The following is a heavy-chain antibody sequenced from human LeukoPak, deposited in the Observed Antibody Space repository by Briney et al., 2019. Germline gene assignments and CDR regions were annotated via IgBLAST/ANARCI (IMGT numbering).Heavy chain of an antibody. CDR3: ARGIRDWSYYYSYAMDV. CDR1: GGSFSSGGYY. J-gene: IGHJ6*02. D-gene: IGHD3-9*01. V-gene: IGHV4-31*03. CDR2: IYYSGST. Sequence: SETLSLTCTVSGGSFSSGGYYLSWIREHPGKGLEWIGYIYYSGSTYYNPSLKSRVTISVDTSKNQFSLKLSSVTAADTAVYYCARGIRDWSYYYSYAMDVWGQGTTVTVSS.